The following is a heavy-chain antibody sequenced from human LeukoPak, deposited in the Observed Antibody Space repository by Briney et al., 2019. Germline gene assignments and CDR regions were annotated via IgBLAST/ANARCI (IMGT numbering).Heavy chain of an antibody. CDR2: LSYDGSNK. CDR1: GFPSRSMA. Sequence: GRSRGPSGQAPGFPSRSMAWTWVRKVQGRGRGGGAFLSYDGSNKSYGESVKGRFNISRDNSKNILYLQMNSLRAEDTAVYYCAKDVIGNRQLPGGFDYWGQGTLVTVSS. D-gene: IGHD6-6*01. J-gene: IGHJ4*02. V-gene: IGHV3-30*18. CDR3: AKDVIGNRQLPGGFDY.